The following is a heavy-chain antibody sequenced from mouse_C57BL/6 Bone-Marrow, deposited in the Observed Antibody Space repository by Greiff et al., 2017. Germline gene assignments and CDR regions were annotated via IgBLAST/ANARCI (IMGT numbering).Heavy chain of an antibody. Sequence: EVKVEESEGGLVQPGSSMKLSCTASGFTFSDYYMAWVRQVPEKGLEWVANINYDGSSTYSLDSLKSRFIISRDNAKNILYLQMSRLKSEDTATYYCARDQGAMDYWGQGTSVTVSS. V-gene: IGHV5-16*01. CDR1: GFTFSDYY. CDR2: INYDGSST. J-gene: IGHJ4*01. D-gene: IGHD3-2*02. CDR3: ARDQGAMDY.